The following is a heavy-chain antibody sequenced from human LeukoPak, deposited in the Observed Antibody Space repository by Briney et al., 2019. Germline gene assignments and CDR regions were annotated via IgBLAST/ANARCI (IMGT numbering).Heavy chain of an antibody. V-gene: IGHV1-69*06. Sequence: SVKVSCKASGGTFSSYAISWVRQAPGQGLEWMGGIITIFGTANYAQKFQGRVTITADKSTSNAYMELSSLRSEYTAVYYCAIVGLYSSSPYDAFDVWGQGTMVTVSS. J-gene: IGHJ3*01. CDR2: IITIFGTA. D-gene: IGHD6-6*01. CDR1: GGTFSSYA. CDR3: AIVGLYSSSPYDAFDV.